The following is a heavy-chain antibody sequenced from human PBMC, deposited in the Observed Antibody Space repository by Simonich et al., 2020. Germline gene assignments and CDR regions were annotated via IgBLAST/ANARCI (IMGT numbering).Heavy chain of an antibody. CDR2: INHSGNP. V-gene: IGHV4-34*01. D-gene: IGHD1-26*01. Sequence: QVQLQQWGAGLLKPSETLSLTCAVYGGSFSGYYWSWIRQPPGKGLEWIGEINHSGNPNYNPSLKSRVTISGDTSKNQFSLKLSSVTAADTAVYYCARGLISGSYYYWGQGTLVTVSS. J-gene: IGHJ4*02. CDR3: ARGLISGSYYY. CDR1: GGSFSGYY.